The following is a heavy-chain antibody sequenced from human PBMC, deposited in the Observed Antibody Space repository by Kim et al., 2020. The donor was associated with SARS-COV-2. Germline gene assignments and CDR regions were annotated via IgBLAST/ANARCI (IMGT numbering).Heavy chain of an antibody. V-gene: IGHV3-23*01. CDR2: T. Sequence: TYYADSVKGRLTITRGDSKNTRYLQMNSLRAEDTAVYYSAKVARTGLFDYWGQGTLVTVSS. J-gene: IGHJ4*02. CDR3: AKVARTGLFDY.